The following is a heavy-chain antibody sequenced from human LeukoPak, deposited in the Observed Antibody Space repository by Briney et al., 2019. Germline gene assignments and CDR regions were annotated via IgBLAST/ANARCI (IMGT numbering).Heavy chain of an antibody. J-gene: IGHJ4*02. V-gene: IGHV5-51*01. Sequence: GESLKISCKGSGYSFTSYWIGWVRQMPGKGLEWMGIIYPGDPDTRYSPSFQGQVTISADKSISTAYLQWSSLKASDTAMYYCARQNVDIVATPMNFDYWGQGTLVTVSS. CDR2: IYPGDPDT. D-gene: IGHD5-12*01. CDR3: ARQNVDIVATPMNFDY. CDR1: GYSFTSYW.